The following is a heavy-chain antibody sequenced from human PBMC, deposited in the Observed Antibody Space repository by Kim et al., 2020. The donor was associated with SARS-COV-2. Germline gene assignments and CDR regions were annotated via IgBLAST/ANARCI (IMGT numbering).Heavy chain of an antibody. CDR3: ATDLVGSSFGAFRI. D-gene: IGHD6-6*01. V-gene: IGHV3-9*01. CDR2: ISRSGGAF. Sequence: GGSLRLSCAASGFTVGDYYMNWVRQAPGKGLEWVSGISRSGGAFGSEYSVGRLTIISKHTNENSFLQQINRLRDEDTAFYYCATDLVGSSFGAFRIGGQG. J-gene: IGHJ3*02. CDR1: GFTVGDYY.